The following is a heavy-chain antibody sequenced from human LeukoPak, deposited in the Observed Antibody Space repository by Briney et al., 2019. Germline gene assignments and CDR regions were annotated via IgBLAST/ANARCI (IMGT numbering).Heavy chain of an antibody. CDR1: GYTFTSYY. J-gene: IGHJ5*02. D-gene: IGHD3-10*01. CDR2: INPSGGST. V-gene: IGHV1-46*03. Sequence: ASVKVSCKASGYTFTSYYMHWVRQAPGQGLKWMGIINPSGGSTSYAQKFQGRVTMTRDTSTSTVYMELSSLRSEDTAVYYCASQWFGELDAPDQWGQGTLVTVSS. CDR3: ASQWFGELDAPDQ.